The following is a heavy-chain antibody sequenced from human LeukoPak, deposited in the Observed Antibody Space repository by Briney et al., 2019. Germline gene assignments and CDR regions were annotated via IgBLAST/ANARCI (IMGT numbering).Heavy chain of an antibody. J-gene: IGHJ4*02. CDR3: ARHKFTISSDFWTSYDN. D-gene: IGHD3-3*01. Sequence: SETLSLTCSVSGGSFNRTSYYWGWIRQPPGRALEWIGNTYYTGTAYYGPYLKGRVTISVDMTNSQFSLTLSSVTASDTAVYYCARHKFTISSDFWTSYDNWGQGMLVTVSS. V-gene: IGHV4-39*01. CDR1: GGSFNRTSYY. CDR2: TYYTGTA.